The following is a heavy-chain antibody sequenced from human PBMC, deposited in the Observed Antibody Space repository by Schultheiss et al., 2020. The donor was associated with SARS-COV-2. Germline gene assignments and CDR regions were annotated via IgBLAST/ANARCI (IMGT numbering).Heavy chain of an antibody. V-gene: IGHV3-23*01. D-gene: IGHD3-3*01. J-gene: IGHJ6*02. CDR1: GFTVSSNY. CDR2: ISGSGGST. Sequence: GGSLRLSCAASGFTVSSNYMSWVRQAPGKGLEWVSAISGSGGSTYYADSVKGRFTISRDNSKNTLYLQMNSLRAEDTAVYYCARVFGYDFRRGYGMDVWGQGTTVTVSS. CDR3: ARVFGYDFRRGYGMDV.